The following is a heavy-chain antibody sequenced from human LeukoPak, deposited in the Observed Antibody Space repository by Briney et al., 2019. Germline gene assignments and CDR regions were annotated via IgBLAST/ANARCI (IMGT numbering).Heavy chain of an antibody. CDR1: GYSFTSYW. V-gene: IGHV5-51*01. D-gene: IGHD2-2*02. J-gene: IGHJ3*02. CDR2: IYPGDSDT. Sequence: LGESLKISCKGSGYSFTSYWIGWVRQMPGKGLEWMGIIYPGDSDTRYSPSSQGQVTISADKSISTAYLQWSSLKASDTAMYYCARRDVVVPAAIVAFDIWGQGTMVTVSS. CDR3: ARRDVVVPAAIVAFDI.